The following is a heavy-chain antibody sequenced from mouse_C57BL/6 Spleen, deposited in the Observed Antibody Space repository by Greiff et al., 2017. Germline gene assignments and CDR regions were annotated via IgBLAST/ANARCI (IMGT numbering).Heavy chain of an antibody. CDR3: ARGAIYYGAFAY. J-gene: IGHJ3*01. CDR2: IYPGSGNT. Sequence: VQLQQSGAELVRPGASVKLSCKASGYTFTDYYINWVKQRPGQGLEWIARIYPGSGNTYYNEKFKGKATLTAEKSSSTAYMQLSSLTSADSAVYFCARGAIYYGAFAYWGQGTLVTVSA. V-gene: IGHV1-76*01. CDR1: GYTFTDYY. D-gene: IGHD2-13*01.